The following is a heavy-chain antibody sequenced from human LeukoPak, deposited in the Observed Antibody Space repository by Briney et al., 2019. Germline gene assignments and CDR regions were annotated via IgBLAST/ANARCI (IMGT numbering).Heavy chain of an antibody. Sequence: PGGSLRLSCAASGFTFSSYWMSWVRQAPGKGLEWVANIKQDGSEKYYVDSVKGRFTIPRDNAKNSLYLQMNSLRAEDTALYYCAKGNYYDSSGYYNDYWGQGTLVTVSS. CDR1: GFTFSSYW. CDR2: IKQDGSEK. D-gene: IGHD3-22*01. J-gene: IGHJ4*02. V-gene: IGHV3-7*03. CDR3: AKGNYYDSSGYYNDY.